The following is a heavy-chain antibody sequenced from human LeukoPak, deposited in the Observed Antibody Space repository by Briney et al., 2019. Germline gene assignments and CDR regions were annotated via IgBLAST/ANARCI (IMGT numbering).Heavy chain of an antibody. CDR3: AREAVPVAMSAFDI. Sequence: SETLSLTCTVSGGSISSGSYYWSWIRQPAGKGLEWIGRIYTSGSTNYNPSLKSRVTISVDTSKNQFSLKLSSVTAADTAVYYCAREAVPVAMSAFDIWGQGTMVTVSS. V-gene: IGHV4-61*02. J-gene: IGHJ3*02. CDR1: GGSISSGSYY. D-gene: IGHD2-2*01. CDR2: IYTSGST.